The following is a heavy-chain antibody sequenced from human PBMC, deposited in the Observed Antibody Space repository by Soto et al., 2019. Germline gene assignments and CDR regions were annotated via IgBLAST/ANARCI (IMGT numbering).Heavy chain of an antibody. D-gene: IGHD2-15*01. Sequence: QVQLQESGPGLVKPSQTLSLTCTVSGGSISSGGYYWSWIRQHPGKGLEWIGYICSSGSTYYNPSHTTRVTXSXAXXKNQSSLKLSSVTAADTAVYYCARGSVVAATLFDYWGQGTLVTVSS. J-gene: IGHJ4*02. CDR3: ARGSVVAATLFDY. V-gene: IGHV4-31*03. CDR1: GGSISSGGYY. CDR2: ICSSGST.